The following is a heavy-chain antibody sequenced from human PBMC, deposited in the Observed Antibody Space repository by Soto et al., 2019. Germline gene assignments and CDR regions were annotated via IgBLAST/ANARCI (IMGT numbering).Heavy chain of an antibody. CDR2: IKQDGSEK. CDR3: ARDRLNAFDF. J-gene: IGHJ3*01. CDR1: GFTFSSYW. V-gene: IGHV3-7*01. Sequence: GGSLRLSCAAPGFTFSSYWMSWVRQAPGKGLEWVANIKQDGSEKYYVDSVKGRFTISRDNAKNSLYLQMNSLRAEDTAVYYCARDRLNAFDFWGQGTTVTGSS. D-gene: IGHD3-16*01.